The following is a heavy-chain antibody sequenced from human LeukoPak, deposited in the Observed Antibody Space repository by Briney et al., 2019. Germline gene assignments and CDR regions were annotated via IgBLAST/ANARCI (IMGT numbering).Heavy chain of an antibody. CDR2: ITGDGNTI. D-gene: IGHD3-22*01. CDR3: ARLWYYDSSGTTDY. J-gene: IGHJ4*02. V-gene: IGHV3-23*01. Sequence: GGSLRLSCAASGYSFNAYAMSWVRQAPGKGLEWVSSITGDGNTIIYADSVKGRFTISRDNAKNSLYLQMNSLRAEDTAVYYCARLWYYDSSGTTDYWGQGTLVTVSS. CDR1: GYSFNAYA.